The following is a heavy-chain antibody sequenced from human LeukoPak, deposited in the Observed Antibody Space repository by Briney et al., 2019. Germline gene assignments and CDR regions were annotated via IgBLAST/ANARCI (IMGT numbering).Heavy chain of an antibody. CDR3: AKGEYSRTSYYHYYMDV. J-gene: IGHJ6*03. CDR1: SVSISSHD. V-gene: IGHV4-59*11. D-gene: IGHD6-6*01. CDR2: SHYSGDT. Sequence: PSETLSLTCTVSSVSISSHDWSWIRQSPGKGLEWIGYSHYSGDTSYNPSLKSRVTISLDTSKNQFSLRLSSVTAADTAVYFCAKGEYSRTSYYHYYMDVWGKGTTATVSS.